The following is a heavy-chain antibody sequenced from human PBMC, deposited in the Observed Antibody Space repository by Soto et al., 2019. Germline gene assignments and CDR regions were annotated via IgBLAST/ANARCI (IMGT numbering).Heavy chain of an antibody. CDR3: THKGYGDYPLDY. Sequence: QITLKESGPTLVKPTQTLTLTCTFSEFSLTTSGVGVGWIRQPPGKALEWLAVIYWDDSKHYSPSLKSRLTITKDTSKNQVVLTMTNMDPVETATYYCTHKGYGDYPLDYWGQGTLVTVSS. V-gene: IGHV2-5*02. J-gene: IGHJ4*02. CDR2: IYWDDSK. D-gene: IGHD4-17*01. CDR1: EFSLTTSGVG.